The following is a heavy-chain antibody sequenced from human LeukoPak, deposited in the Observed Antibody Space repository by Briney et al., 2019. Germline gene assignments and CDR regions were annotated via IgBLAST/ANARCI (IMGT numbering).Heavy chain of an antibody. CDR1: GFTLTTYA. Sequence: GGSLRLSCTASGFTLTTYAMSWVRQAPGKGLEWVAVISYDGSNKYYADSVKGRFTISRDNSKNTLYLQMNSLRPEDTAVYYCAKDQFSSGFEYFQHWGQGTLVTVSS. D-gene: IGHD6-19*01. CDR3: AKDQFSSGFEYFQH. J-gene: IGHJ1*01. CDR2: ISYDGSNK. V-gene: IGHV3-30*18.